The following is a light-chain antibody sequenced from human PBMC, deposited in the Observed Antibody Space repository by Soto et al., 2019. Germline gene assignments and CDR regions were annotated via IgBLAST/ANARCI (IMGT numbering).Light chain of an antibody. CDR1: QSVSSY. CDR3: QQRSNCPPWT. CDR2: DAS. Sequence: EIVLTQSPATLSLSPGERATLSCRARQSVSSYLAWYQQKPGQAPRLLIQDASNRATGIPARFSGSGSGTDFTLTISSLEPEDFAVYYCQQRSNCPPWTFGQGTKVEIK. J-gene: IGKJ1*01. V-gene: IGKV3-11*01.